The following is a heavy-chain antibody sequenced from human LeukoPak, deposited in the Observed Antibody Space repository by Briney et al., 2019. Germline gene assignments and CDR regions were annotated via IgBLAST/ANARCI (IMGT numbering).Heavy chain of an antibody. Sequence: ASVKVSCKASGYTVTSYGISWVRQAPGQGLEWMGWINPNSGGTNYAQKFQGRVTMTRDTSISTAYMELSRLRSDDTAVYYCARGRTVVVAATPRFDPWGQGTLVTVSS. CDR2: INPNSGGT. J-gene: IGHJ5*02. CDR3: ARGRTVVVAATPRFDP. D-gene: IGHD2-15*01. V-gene: IGHV1-2*02. CDR1: GYTVTSYG.